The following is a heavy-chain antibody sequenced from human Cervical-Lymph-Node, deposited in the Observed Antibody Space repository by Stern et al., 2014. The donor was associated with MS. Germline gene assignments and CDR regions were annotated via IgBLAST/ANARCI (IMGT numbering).Heavy chain of an antibody. V-gene: IGHV4-59*01. CDR2: IYYSGIT. CDR1: GSSISSSY. Sequence: QVQLVESGPGLVKPSETLSLTYTVSGSSISSSYWSWIRQPPGKGPEWIAYIYYSGITNYNPSLRSRVTISVDMAKNQFSLKVTSVTAADTAVYYCAKWGTGGYGHFDYWGQGILVTVSS. D-gene: IGHD3-16*01. J-gene: IGHJ4*02. CDR3: AKWGTGGYGHFDY.